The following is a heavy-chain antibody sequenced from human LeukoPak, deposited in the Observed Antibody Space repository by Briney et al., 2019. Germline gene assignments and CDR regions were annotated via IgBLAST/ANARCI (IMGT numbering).Heavy chain of an antibody. CDR3: ARASHPLTIFGVVIETYYYYYGMDV. D-gene: IGHD3-3*01. V-gene: IGHV1-18*01. Sequence: ASVKVSCKASGYTFTSYGISWVRQAPGQGLEWMGWISAYNGNTNYAQKLQGRVTMTTDTSTSTAYMELRSLRSDDTAVYYCARASHPLTIFGVVIETYYYYYGMDVWGQGTTVTVSS. CDR2: ISAYNGNT. CDR1: GYTFTSYG. J-gene: IGHJ6*02.